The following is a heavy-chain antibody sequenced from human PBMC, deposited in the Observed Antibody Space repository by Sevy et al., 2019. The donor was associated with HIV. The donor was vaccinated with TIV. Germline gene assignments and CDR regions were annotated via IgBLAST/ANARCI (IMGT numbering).Heavy chain of an antibody. Sequence: GGSLRLSCAASGFTFSSYAMSWVRQAPGKGLEWVSAISGSGGSTYYADSVKGRFTISRDNSKNTLYLQMNSLRAEDTAVYYYAKDGDYDFWSGYYTSLGDVWGKGTTVTVSS. CDR1: GFTFSSYA. D-gene: IGHD3-3*01. CDR3: AKDGDYDFWSGYYTSLGDV. CDR2: ISGSGGST. V-gene: IGHV3-23*01. J-gene: IGHJ6*04.